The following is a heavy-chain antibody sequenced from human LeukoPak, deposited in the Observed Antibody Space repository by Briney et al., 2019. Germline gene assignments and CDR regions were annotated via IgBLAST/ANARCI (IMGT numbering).Heavy chain of an antibody. V-gene: IGHV3-23*01. CDR2: ISGSGGST. CDR3: ANSPIMITFGGVIVPTGAFDI. J-gene: IGHJ3*02. D-gene: IGHD3-16*02. CDR1: GFTFSSYA. Sequence: GESLKISCAASGFTFSSYAMSWVRQAPGKGLEWVSAISGSGGSTYYADSVKGRFTISRDNSKNTLYLQMNSLRAEDTAVYYCANSPIMITFGGVIVPTGAFDIWGQGTMVTVSS.